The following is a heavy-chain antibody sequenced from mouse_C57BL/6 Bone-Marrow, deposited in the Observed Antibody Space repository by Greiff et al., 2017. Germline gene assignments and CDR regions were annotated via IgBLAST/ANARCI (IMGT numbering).Heavy chain of an antibody. Sequence: VQLQQSGAELVRPGASVKLSCTASGFNIKDAYMHWVKQRPEQGLEWIGWIDPENGDTEYASKFQGKATITADTSSNTAYLQLSSLTSEDTAVYYCTYGSSFPFAYWGQGTLVTVSA. D-gene: IGHD1-1*01. J-gene: IGHJ3*01. CDR1: GFNIKDAY. CDR2: IDPENGDT. CDR3: TYGSSFPFAY. V-gene: IGHV14-4*01.